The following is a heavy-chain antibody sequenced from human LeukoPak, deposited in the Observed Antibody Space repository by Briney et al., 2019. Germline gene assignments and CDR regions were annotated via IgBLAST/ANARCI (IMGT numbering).Heavy chain of an antibody. CDR1: GFTFSSYS. Sequence: GGSLRLSCAASGFTFSSYSMNWVRQAPGKGLEWVSSISSSSSYVYYADSVKGRFTISRDNAKNSLYLQMNSLRAEDTAVYYCARERARGSGSYRYFDYWGQGTLVTVSS. CDR3: ARERARGSGSYRYFDY. J-gene: IGHJ4*02. D-gene: IGHD1-26*01. V-gene: IGHV3-21*01. CDR2: ISSSSSYV.